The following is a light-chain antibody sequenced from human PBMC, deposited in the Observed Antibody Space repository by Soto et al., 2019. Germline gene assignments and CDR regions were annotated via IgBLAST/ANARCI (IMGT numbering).Light chain of an antibody. V-gene: IGLV1-40*01. CDR2: ANT. CDR1: SSNIAAGFD. Sequence: QSVLTQPPSVSGAPAQTVTISCTGTSSNIAAGFDVHWYQQLPGAAPKLLIYANTDRPSGVPARFSGSKSVTSASLAITGLQPEDEADYFCLSYDTSLRGVFGGGTKLTVL. J-gene: IGLJ2*01. CDR3: LSYDTSLRGV.